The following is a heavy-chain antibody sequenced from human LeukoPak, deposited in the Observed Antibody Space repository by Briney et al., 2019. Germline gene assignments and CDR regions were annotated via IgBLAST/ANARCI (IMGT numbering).Heavy chain of an antibody. Sequence: PGGSLRLSCAASGFTFSSYAMRWVRQAPGKGLEWVSAFIGSGNNTHYADSAKGRFTISRDNSKNTLYLQMNSLSVEDTAVYYCAKTDGSSCYGGLDYWGEGTLVTVSS. V-gene: IGHV3-23*01. CDR1: GFTFSSYA. CDR2: FIGSGNNT. J-gene: IGHJ4*02. D-gene: IGHD2-15*01. CDR3: AKTDGSSCYGGLDY.